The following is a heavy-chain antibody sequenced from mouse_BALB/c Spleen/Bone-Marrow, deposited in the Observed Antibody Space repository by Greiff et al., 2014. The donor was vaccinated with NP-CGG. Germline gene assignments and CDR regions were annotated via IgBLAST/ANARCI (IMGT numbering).Heavy chain of an antibody. CDR2: IDPANGNT. CDR1: GSNIKDTY. D-gene: IGHD3-1*01. V-gene: IGHV14-3*02. CDR3: ARLGLFAY. J-gene: IGHJ3*01. Sequence: DVQLQESGAELVKPGASVKLSCTASGSNIKDTYMHWVKQRPEQGLEWIGRIDPANGNTKYDPKFQGKATITADTSSNTAYLQLSSLTSEDTAVYYCARLGLFAYWGQGTLVTVSA.